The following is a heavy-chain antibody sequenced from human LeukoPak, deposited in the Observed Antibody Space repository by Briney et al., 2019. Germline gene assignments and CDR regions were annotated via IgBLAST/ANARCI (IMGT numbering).Heavy chain of an antibody. V-gene: IGHV3-30*02. Sequence: GGSLRLSCAASGFTFSSYGMHWGRQAPGKGLEWVAVIRYDGSNKYYADSVKGRFTISRDNSKNTLYLQMNSLRAEDTAVYYCAKFYYDRSGYQNPFDYWGQGTLVTVSS. D-gene: IGHD3-22*01. J-gene: IGHJ4*02. CDR3: AKFYYDRSGYQNPFDY. CDR1: GFTFSSYG. CDR2: IRYDGSNK.